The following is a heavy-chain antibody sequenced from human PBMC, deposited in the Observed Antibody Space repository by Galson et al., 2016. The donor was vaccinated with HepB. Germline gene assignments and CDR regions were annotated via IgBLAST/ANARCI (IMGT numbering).Heavy chain of an antibody. D-gene: IGHD6-13*01. CDR2: ITSRSTAI. CDR1: GFTLSSYS. Sequence: SLRLSCAASGFTLSSYSMNWVRQTPGKGLEWVSYITSRSTAIYYADSVKGRFTISRDNARNSLSLQMNSLRAEGTAVYYCAREGTGSSSFIYYYYGMDVWGQGTTVTVSS. J-gene: IGHJ6*02. V-gene: IGHV3-48*04. CDR3: AREGTGSSSFIYYYYGMDV.